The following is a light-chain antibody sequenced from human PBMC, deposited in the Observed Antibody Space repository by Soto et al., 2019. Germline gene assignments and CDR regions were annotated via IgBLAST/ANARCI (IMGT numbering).Light chain of an antibody. J-gene: IGKJ1*01. CDR3: QQYNSYST. Sequence: DIQMTQSPSTLSASVGDRVTITCRASQSISSWLAWYQQKPGKAPKLLIYKASSLESGVPSRSSGSGSGTGFTLTISSLQPDDFATYYCQQYNSYSTFGQGTKVDIK. CDR2: KAS. CDR1: QSISSW. V-gene: IGKV1-5*03.